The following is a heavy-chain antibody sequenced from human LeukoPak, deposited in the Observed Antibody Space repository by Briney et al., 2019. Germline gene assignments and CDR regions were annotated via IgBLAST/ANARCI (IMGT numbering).Heavy chain of an antibody. J-gene: IGHJ4*02. CDR1: GFTFSDHY. CDR2: IRNKANSYTT. V-gene: IGHV3-72*01. Sequence: GGSLRLSCAASGFTFSDHYMDWARQAPGKGLEWVGRIRNKANSYTTEYAASVKGRFTISRDDSKNSLYLQMNSLKTDDTAVYYCARRKGYQYYFDYWGQGTLVTVSS. CDR3: ARRKGYQYYFDY. D-gene: IGHD3-16*02.